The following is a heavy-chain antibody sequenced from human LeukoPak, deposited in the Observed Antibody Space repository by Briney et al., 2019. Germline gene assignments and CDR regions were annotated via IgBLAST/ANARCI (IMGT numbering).Heavy chain of an antibody. J-gene: IGHJ4*02. CDR3: ARAPHFFDTSGSRYYFDY. CDR1: GFTFSSHGM. V-gene: IGHV4-39*07. CDR2: IYYSGNT. Sequence: GSLRLSCAASGFTFSSHGMNWVRQPPGKGLEWIGSIYYSGNTCYSPSLMSRVTISVDTSKNQFSLNLSSVTAADTAVYFCARAPHFFDTSGSRYYFDYWGQGALVTVSS. D-gene: IGHD3-22*01.